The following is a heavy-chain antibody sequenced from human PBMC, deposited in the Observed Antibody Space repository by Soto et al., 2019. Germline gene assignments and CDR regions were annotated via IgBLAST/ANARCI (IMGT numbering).Heavy chain of an antibody. Sequence: GGSLRLSCAASGFTFSSYAMSWVRQAPGKGPEWVSAISGSGGSTYYADSVKGRFTISRDNSKNTLYLQMNSLRAEDTAVYYCAKGIRASFFSDYWGQGTLVTVSS. CDR3: AKGIRASFFSDY. J-gene: IGHJ4*02. CDR2: ISGSGGST. CDR1: GFTFSSYA. D-gene: IGHD3-3*01. V-gene: IGHV3-23*01.